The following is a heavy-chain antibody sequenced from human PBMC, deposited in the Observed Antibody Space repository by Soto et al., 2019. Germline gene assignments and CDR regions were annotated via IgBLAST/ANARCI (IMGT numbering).Heavy chain of an antibody. Sequence: PGGPLRLSCAASGCTFSSYAMHWVRQAPGKGLEWVSAISGSGGSTYYADSVKGRFTISRDNSKNTLYLQMNSLRAEDTAVYYCAKDHRFLEWSIPYMDVWGKGTTVTVSS. J-gene: IGHJ6*03. D-gene: IGHD3-3*01. CDR2: ISGSGGST. CDR1: GCTFSSYA. CDR3: AKDHRFLEWSIPYMDV. V-gene: IGHV3-23*01.